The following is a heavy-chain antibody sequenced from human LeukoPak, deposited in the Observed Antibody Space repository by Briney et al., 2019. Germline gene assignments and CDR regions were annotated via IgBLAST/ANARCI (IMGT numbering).Heavy chain of an antibody. J-gene: IGHJ4*02. CDR1: GFTFSIYA. V-gene: IGHV3-23*01. D-gene: IGHD4-17*01. CDR2: ISANGGET. Sequence: GGSLRLSCAASGFTFSIYAMNWVRQAPGKGLEWVSSISANGGETHYADSVKGRFTISRDNSKNTLYLQINNPRVEDTAVYYCARAGPVPTSDGGPIADSWGQGILVTVSS. CDR3: ARAGPVPTSDGGPIADS.